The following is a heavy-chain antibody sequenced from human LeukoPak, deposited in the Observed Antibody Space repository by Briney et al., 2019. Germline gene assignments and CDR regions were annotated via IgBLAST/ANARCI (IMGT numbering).Heavy chain of an antibody. CDR1: GFTFSSYS. V-gene: IGHV3-21*01. CDR3: ARGSRNNGWYADY. CDR2: ISSSSSYI. J-gene: IGHJ4*02. Sequence: GGSLRLSCAASGFTFSSYSMNWVRQAPGKGLEWVSSISSSSSYIYYADSAKGRFTISRDNAKNSLYLQMNSLRAEDTAIYYCARGSRNNGWYADYWGQGTLVTVSS. D-gene: IGHD6-19*01.